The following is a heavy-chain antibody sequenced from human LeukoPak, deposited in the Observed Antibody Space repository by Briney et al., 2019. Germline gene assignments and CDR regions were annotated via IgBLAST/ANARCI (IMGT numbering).Heavy chain of an antibody. D-gene: IGHD3-16*02. CDR3: ARAHHRRVYDYVWGSYPY. V-gene: IGHV3-7*01. J-gene: IGHJ4*02. Sequence: QSGGSLRLSCAASGFTFSSYCMSCVRQAPGKGLEWVANIKQDGSEKYYVDSVKGRFTISRDNAKNSLYLQMNSLRAEDTAVYYCARAHHRRVYDYVWGSYPYWGQGTLVTVSS. CDR1: GFTFSSYC. CDR2: IKQDGSEK.